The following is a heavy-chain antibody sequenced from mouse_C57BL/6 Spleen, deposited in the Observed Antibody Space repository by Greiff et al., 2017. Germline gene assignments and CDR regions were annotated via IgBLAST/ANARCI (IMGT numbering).Heavy chain of an antibody. CDR3: ARPRDSSGYSWFAY. CDR2: ISGGGGNT. Sequence: EVMLVESGGGLVKPGGSLKLSCAASGFTFSSYTMSWVRQTPEKRLEWVATISGGGGNTYYPDSVKGRFTISRDNAKNTLYLQMSSLRSEDTALYYCARPRDSSGYSWFAYWGQGTLVTVSA. J-gene: IGHJ3*01. D-gene: IGHD3-2*02. V-gene: IGHV5-9*01. CDR1: GFTFSSYT.